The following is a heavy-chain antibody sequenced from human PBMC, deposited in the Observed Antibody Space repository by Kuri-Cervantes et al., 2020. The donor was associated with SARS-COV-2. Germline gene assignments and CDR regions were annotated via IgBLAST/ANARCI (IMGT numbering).Heavy chain of an antibody. D-gene: IGHD3-22*01. V-gene: IGHV4-34*01. CDR2: INHSGST. J-gene: IGHJ4*02. Sequence: ESLKISCAVYGGSFSGYYWSWIRQPPGKGLGWIGEINHSGSTNYNPSLKSRVTISVDTSKNQFSLKLSSVTAADTAVYYCARGMYYYDSSGYYYDLNFDYWGQGTLVTVSS. CDR3: ARGMYYYDSSGYYYDLNFDY. CDR1: GGSFSGYY.